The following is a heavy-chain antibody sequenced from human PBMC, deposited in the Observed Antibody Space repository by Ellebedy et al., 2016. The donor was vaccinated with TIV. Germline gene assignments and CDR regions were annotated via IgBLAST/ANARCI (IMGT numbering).Heavy chain of an antibody. CDR3: ARDLYYGIDF. CDR1: GYTFTSYW. Sequence: GESLKISCAASGYTFTSYWMHWVRQAPGKGLVWVSHINGDGSHTIYADSVKGRFTISRDNAKNTLYLQMNSLRADDTAVYYCARDLYYGIDFWGQGTTATVSS. J-gene: IGHJ6*02. V-gene: IGHV3-74*01. D-gene: IGHD2-8*01. CDR2: INGDGSHT.